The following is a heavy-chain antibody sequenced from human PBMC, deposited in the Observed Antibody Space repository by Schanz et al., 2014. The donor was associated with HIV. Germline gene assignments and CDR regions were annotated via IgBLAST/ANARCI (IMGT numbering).Heavy chain of an antibody. D-gene: IGHD3-16*01. CDR1: GFTLKNYA. Sequence: VQLVESGGGLVKPGGSLRLSCVASGFTLKNYAMTWARQGPGKGPEWVSSISESGGRSYYADSVNGRFTISRDNAKNSLFLQMESLRAEDTAVYYCARDGGEVWGQGTTVTVSS. CDR3: ARDGGEV. CDR2: ISESGGRS. J-gene: IGHJ6*02. V-gene: IGHV3-23*04.